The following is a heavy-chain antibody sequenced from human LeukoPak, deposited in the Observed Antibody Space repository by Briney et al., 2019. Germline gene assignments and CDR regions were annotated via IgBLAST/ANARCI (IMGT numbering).Heavy chain of an antibody. CDR2: ISSNGGST. CDR1: GFTFSSYA. D-gene: IGHD3-10*01. CDR3: VKDLWGGYYYYSGSSHFDY. V-gene: IGHV3-64D*08. J-gene: IGHJ4*02. Sequence: GGTLRLSCSASGFTFSSYAMHWVRQAPGKGLEYVSAISSNGGSTYYADSVKRTFTISRDNSKNSLYLQMISLRAEDTALYYCVKDLWGGYYYYSGSSHFDYWGQGTLVTVSS.